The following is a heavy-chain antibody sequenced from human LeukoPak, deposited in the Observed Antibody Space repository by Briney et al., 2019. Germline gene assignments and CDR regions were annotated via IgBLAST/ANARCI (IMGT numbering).Heavy chain of an antibody. CDR3: ARASSLFSAYGDYGPFDY. V-gene: IGHV1-2*02. Sequence: ASVKVSCKASGYTFTGYYMHWVRQAPGQGLEWMGWINPNSGGTNYAQKFQGRVTMTRDTSISTAYMELSRLRSDDTAVYYCARASSLFSAYGDYGPFDYWGQGTLVTVSS. J-gene: IGHJ4*02. CDR2: INPNSGGT. D-gene: IGHD4-17*01. CDR1: GYTFTGYY.